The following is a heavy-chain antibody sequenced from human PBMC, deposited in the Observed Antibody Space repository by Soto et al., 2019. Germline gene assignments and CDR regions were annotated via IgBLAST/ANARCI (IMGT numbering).Heavy chain of an antibody. J-gene: IGHJ5*02. D-gene: IGHD2-21*01. CDR2: SRDKAQGYST. CDR3: SRGGGGGLFDL. CDR1: GFTLSDHY. V-gene: IGHV3-72*01. Sequence: EVQLVESGGGLVQPGGSLRLSCAGSGFTLSDHYIDWVRQAPGKGLEWVGRSRDKAQGYSTAYAASVKGRFTTSRDESKNSVYLQVNSLRAEDTAVYYCSRGGGGGLFDLWGQGTFVTVSS.